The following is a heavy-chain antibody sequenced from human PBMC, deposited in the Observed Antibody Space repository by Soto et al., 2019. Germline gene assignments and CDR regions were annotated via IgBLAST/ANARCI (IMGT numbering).Heavy chain of an antibody. D-gene: IGHD3-22*01. Sequence: SQPLSLTCAVAGGSISSGGYSRSWIRQPPGKGLEWIGYIYHSGSTYYNPSLKSRVTISVDRSKNQFSLKLSSVTAADTAVYYCARDFYDSSGYYWFDPWGQGTLVTVSS. CDR1: GGSISSGGYS. CDR3: ARDFYDSSGYYWFDP. V-gene: IGHV4-30-2*01. CDR2: IYHSGST. J-gene: IGHJ5*02.